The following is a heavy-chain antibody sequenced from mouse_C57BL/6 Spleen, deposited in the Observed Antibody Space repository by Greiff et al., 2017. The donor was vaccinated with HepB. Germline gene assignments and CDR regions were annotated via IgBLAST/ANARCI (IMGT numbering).Heavy chain of an antibody. J-gene: IGHJ3*01. Sequence: EVQLQQSGPVLVKPGASVKMSCKASGYTFTDYYMNWVKQSHGKSLEWIGVINPYNGGTSYNQKFKGKATLTVDKSSSTAYMELNSLTSEDSAVYYCARRGEYSRGSFPFAYWGQGTLVTVSA. CDR2: INPYNGGT. CDR3: ARRGEYSRGSFPFAY. V-gene: IGHV1-19*01. CDR1: GYTFTDYY. D-gene: IGHD2-5*01.